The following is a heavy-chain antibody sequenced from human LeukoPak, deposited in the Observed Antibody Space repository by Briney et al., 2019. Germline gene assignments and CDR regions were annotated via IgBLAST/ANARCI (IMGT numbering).Heavy chain of an antibody. J-gene: IGHJ3*02. Sequence: GGSLRLSCVASGFTLSDHYMDWVRQAPGKGLEWVGRSRSKTSSYTTEYAASLKGRFTISRGDSGNSLYLQMNSLKTEDTAVYYCAKVGGYTYGSDPFDIWGQGTTVTVSS. CDR2: SRSKTSSYTT. V-gene: IGHV3-72*01. CDR1: GFTLSDHY. CDR3: AKVGGYTYGSDPFDI. D-gene: IGHD5-18*01.